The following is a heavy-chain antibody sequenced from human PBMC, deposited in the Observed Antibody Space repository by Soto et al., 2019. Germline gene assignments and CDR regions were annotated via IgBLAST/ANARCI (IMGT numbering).Heavy chain of an antibody. CDR1: GGSISSYY. CDR3: AREIGYCSGGSCSNAFDI. V-gene: IGHV4-59*01. D-gene: IGHD2-15*01. J-gene: IGHJ3*02. Sequence: SETLSLTCTVSGGSISSYYWSWIRQPPGKGLEWIGYIYYSGSTNYNPSLKSRVTISVDTSKNQFSLKLSPVTAADTAVYYFAREIGYCSGGSCSNAFDIWGQGTMVTVSS. CDR2: IYYSGST.